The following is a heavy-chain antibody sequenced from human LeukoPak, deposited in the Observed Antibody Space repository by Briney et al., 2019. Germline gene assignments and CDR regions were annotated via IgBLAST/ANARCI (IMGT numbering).Heavy chain of an antibody. D-gene: IGHD5-18*01. CDR1: GGSFSGYY. CDR2: INHSGST. Sequence: SEALSLTCAVYGGSFSGYYWSWIRQPPGKGLEWIGEINHSGSTNYNPSLKSRVTISVDTSKNQFSLKLSSVTAADTAVYYCARVKVRWLHTSWGQGTLVTVSS. V-gene: IGHV4-34*01. CDR3: ARVKVRWLHTS. J-gene: IGHJ5*02.